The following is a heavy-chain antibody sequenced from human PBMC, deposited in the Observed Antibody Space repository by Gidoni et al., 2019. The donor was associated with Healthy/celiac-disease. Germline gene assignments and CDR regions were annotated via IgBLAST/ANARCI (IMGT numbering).Heavy chain of an antibody. Sequence: QVQLVQSGAEVKKPGSSVTVSCKASGGTFSSYAISWVRQAPGQGLEWMGRIIPILGIANYAQKFQGRVTITADKSTSTAYMELSSLRSEDTAVYYCARDLGRWYSSGPRGYWGQGTLVTVSS. CDR3: ARDLGRWYSSGPRGY. D-gene: IGHD6-19*01. CDR2: IIPILGIA. CDR1: GGTFSSYA. J-gene: IGHJ4*02. V-gene: IGHV1-69*04.